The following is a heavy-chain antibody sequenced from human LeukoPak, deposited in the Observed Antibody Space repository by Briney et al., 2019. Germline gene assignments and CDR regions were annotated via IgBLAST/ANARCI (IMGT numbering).Heavy chain of an antibody. CDR2: ISAYNGNT. D-gene: IGHD3-3*01. J-gene: IGHJ6*02. CDR3: ARFNGFWSGYYGDYYGMDV. V-gene: IGHV1-18*01. Sequence: ASVKVSCKASGYTFTSYGISWVRQAPGQGLEWMGWISAYNGNTSYAQKLQGRVTMTTDTSTSTAYMELRSLRSDDTAVYYCARFNGFWSGYYGDYYGMDVWGQGTTVTVSS. CDR1: GYTFTSYG.